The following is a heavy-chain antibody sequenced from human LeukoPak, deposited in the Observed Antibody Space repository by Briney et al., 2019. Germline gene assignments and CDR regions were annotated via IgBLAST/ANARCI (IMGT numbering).Heavy chain of an antibody. Sequence: GASVKVSCKASGYTFTRYGISWVRQAPGQGLEWMGWISAYNGNTNYAQKPQGRVTMTTDTSTSTAYMELRSLRSDDTAVYYCARDYPTPYSGYGQFDYWGQGTLVTVSS. CDR2: ISAYNGNT. V-gene: IGHV1-18*01. CDR3: ARDYPTPYSGYGQFDY. D-gene: IGHD5-12*01. J-gene: IGHJ4*02. CDR1: GYTFTRYG.